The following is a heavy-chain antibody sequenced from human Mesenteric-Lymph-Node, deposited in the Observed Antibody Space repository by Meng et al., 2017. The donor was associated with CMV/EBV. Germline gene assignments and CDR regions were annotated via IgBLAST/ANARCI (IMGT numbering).Heavy chain of an antibody. Sequence: SGFTFSSYDIHWVRQATGKGLEWVSAIGTAGDTYYPGSVKGRFTISRENAKNSLYLQMNSLRAGDTAVYYCARGGYGSGSYYNIDYWGQGTLVTVSS. J-gene: IGHJ4*02. CDR2: IGTAGDT. CDR1: GFTFSSYD. V-gene: IGHV3-13*01. CDR3: ARGGYGSGSYYNIDY. D-gene: IGHD3-10*01.